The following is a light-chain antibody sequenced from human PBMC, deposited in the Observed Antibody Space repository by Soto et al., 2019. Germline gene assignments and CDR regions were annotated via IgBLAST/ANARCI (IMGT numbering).Light chain of an antibody. J-gene: IGKJ1*01. CDR3: QQYNTFPWT. V-gene: IGKV1-5*03. CDR2: KAS. Sequence: DIQVTQSPSTLSASVGDRVTITCRASQSISSWLAWYQQKPGKAPKALIYKASSLECGVPSRFSGSESGTEFTLTISSLQPDDFATYYCQQYNTFPWTFGQGTKVEVK. CDR1: QSISSW.